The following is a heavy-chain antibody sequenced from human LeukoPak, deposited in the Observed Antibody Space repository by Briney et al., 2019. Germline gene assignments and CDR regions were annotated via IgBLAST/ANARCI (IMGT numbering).Heavy chain of an antibody. CDR2: IYYSGST. V-gene: IGHV4-39*07. D-gene: IGHD6-13*01. J-gene: IGHJ4*02. CDR1: GGSISSSSYY. CDR3: ARGYYSSSHTDY. Sequence: SETLSLTCTVSGGSISSSSYYWGWIRQPPGKGLEWIGSIYYSGSTYYNPSLKSRVTISVDTSKNQFSLKLSSVTAADTAVYYCARGYYSSSHTDYWGQGTLVTVSS.